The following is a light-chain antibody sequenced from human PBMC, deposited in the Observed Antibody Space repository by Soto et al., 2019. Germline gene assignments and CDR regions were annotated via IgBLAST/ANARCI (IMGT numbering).Light chain of an antibody. CDR2: AAA. CDR3: HQARIFPPW. J-gene: IGKJ1*01. V-gene: IGKV1-12*01. Sequence: DVQMTQSPSSVSASVGDRVTITCRASQDLSRWLAWYQQRPGKAPKALIYAAASLQSGVPSRFRGTGAGTEYSLTMDRVQHEDFEMYCCHQARIFPPWFGQGTTVVL. CDR1: QDLSRW.